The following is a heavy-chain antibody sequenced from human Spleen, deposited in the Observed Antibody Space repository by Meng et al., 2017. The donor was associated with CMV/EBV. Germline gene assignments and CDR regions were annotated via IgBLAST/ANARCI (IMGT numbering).Heavy chain of an antibody. CDR2: INHSGST. V-gene: IGHV4-34*01. CDR1: GGSFSGYY. Sequence: SETLSLTCAMTGGSFSGYYWSWIRQPPGKGLEWIGEINHSGSTNYNPSLKSRVTISVDTSKNQFSLKLSSVTAADTAVYYCARGEGDYWGQGTLVTVSS. CDR3: ARGEGDY. J-gene: IGHJ4*02.